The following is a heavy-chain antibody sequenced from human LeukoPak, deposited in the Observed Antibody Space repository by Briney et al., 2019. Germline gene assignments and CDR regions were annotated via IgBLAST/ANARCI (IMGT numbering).Heavy chain of an antibody. D-gene: IGHD4/OR15-4a*01. CDR1: GFTFSSYG. J-gene: IGHJ4*02. Sequence: GGTLRLSCAASGFTFSSYGMSWVRQAPGKGLEWVSAISGSGGSTYYADSGKGRFTISRDNSKNTLYLQMNSRRAEDTAVYYCARRAGAYSHPYDYWGQGTLVTVSS. V-gene: IGHV3-23*01. CDR3: ARRAGAYSHPYDY. CDR2: ISGSGGST.